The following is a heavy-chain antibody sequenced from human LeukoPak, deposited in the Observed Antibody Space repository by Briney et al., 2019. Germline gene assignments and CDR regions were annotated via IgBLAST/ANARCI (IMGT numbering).Heavy chain of an antibody. Sequence: SETLSLTCAVYGGSFSGYYWSWIRQPPGKGLEWIGEINHSGSTSYNPSLKSRVTISVDTSKNQFSLKLSSVTAADTAVYYCARVIQLWSGGADYWGQGTLVTVSS. J-gene: IGHJ4*02. CDR3: ARVIQLWSGGADY. D-gene: IGHD5-18*01. CDR2: INHSGST. CDR1: GGSFSGYY. V-gene: IGHV4-34*01.